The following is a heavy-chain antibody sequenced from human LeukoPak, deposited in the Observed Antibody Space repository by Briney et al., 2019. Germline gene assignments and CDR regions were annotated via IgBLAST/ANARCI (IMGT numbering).Heavy chain of an antibody. D-gene: IGHD4-17*01. V-gene: IGHV5-51*01. CDR3: ARQGPSTVHGFDP. CDR1: GYIFTRYW. J-gene: IGHJ5*02. CDR2: IFPSDSDT. Sequence: GESLKISCKGSGYIFTRYWIGWVRQMPGKGLEWMGIIFPSDSDTRYSPSFQGQVTISADKSINTAYLQWTSLEASDTAIYYCARQGPSTVHGFDPWGQGTLVTVSS.